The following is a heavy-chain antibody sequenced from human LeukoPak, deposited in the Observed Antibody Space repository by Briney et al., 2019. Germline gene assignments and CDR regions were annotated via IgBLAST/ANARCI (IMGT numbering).Heavy chain of an antibody. V-gene: IGHV3-21*01. Sequence: GGSLRLSCAASGFTFSSYSMNWVRQAPGKGLEWVSSISSSSSYIYYADSVKGRFTISRDNAKNSLYLQMNSLRAEDTAVYYCARDMRYCSSTSCFDAFDIWGQGTMVTVSS. CDR1: GFTFSSYS. J-gene: IGHJ3*02. CDR3: ARDMRYCSSTSCFDAFDI. CDR2: ISSSSSYI. D-gene: IGHD2-2*01.